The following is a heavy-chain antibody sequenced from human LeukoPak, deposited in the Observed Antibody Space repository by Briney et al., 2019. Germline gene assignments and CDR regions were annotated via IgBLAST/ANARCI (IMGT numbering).Heavy chain of an antibody. D-gene: IGHD4-17*01. CDR2: IHYRGTT. Sequence: PSETLSLTCSVSGASINSYYWNWIRQSPGKGLEWLGNIHYRGTTNCNPSLKSRVTLSLDSSKSQFALKVTSVTAADTAVYYCARDEFGDFQGFDYWGQGTRVTVSS. CDR3: ARDEFGDFQGFDY. V-gene: IGHV4-59*13. J-gene: IGHJ4*02. CDR1: GASINSYY.